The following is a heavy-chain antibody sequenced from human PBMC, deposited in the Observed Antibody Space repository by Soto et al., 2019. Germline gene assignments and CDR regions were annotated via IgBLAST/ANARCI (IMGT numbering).Heavy chain of an antibody. CDR2: ISYDGSNK. CDR3: AKDRSPVSPTQFYLYGMDV. CDR1: GFTFSSYG. V-gene: IGHV3-30*18. Sequence: QVQLVESGGGVVQPGRSLRLSCTASGFTFSSYGMHWVRQAPGKGLEWVAVISYDGSNKYYADSVKGRFTISRDNSKNPLYLQMNSLRAEDTAVYYCAKDRSPVSPTQFYLYGMDVWGQGTTVTVSS. J-gene: IGHJ6*02. D-gene: IGHD3-22*01.